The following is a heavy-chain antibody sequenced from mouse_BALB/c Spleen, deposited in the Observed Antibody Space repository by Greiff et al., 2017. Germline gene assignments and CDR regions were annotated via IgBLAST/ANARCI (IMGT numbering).Heavy chain of an antibody. CDR2: IDPYDSET. CDR3: ASGAYGNYDY. CDR1: GYAFSSYW. D-gene: IGHD2-1*01. Sequence: VQRVESGAELVRPGSSVKISCKASGYAFSSYWMNWVKQRPEQGLEWIGRIDPYDSETHYNQKFKDKAILTVDKSSSTAYMQLSSLTSEDSAVYYCASGAYGNYDYWGQGTTLTVSS. V-gene: IGHV1-52*01. J-gene: IGHJ2*01.